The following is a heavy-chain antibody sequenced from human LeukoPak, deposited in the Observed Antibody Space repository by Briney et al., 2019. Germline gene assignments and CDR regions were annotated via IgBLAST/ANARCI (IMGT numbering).Heavy chain of an antibody. V-gene: IGHV2-5*02. CDR1: GFSLSTSGVG. CDR3: VHRRIYSPFDY. J-gene: IGHJ4*02. Sequence: SGPTLVKPTQTLTLTCTFSGFSLSTSGVGVGWVRQPPGKALEWLALIYWDDDKRYNSSLKSRLTITKDTSKNLVVLTMTNVDPVDTATYYCVHRRIYSPFDYWGQGALVTVSS. D-gene: IGHD4-11*01. CDR2: IYWDDDK.